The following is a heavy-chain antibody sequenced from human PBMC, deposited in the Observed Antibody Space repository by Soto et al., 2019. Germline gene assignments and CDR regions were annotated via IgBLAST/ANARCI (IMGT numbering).Heavy chain of an antibody. J-gene: IGHJ4*02. CDR3: ARRGRGWYSGIDY. Sequence: QLQLQESGPGLVKPSETLSLTCTVSGGSISSSSYYWGWIRQPPGKGLEWIGSIYYSGSTYYNPCAKRRRTISEATSSIQSSLKLRSVTAADTAVYSCARRGRGWYSGIDYWGQGTLVTVSS. CDR1: GGSISSSSYY. V-gene: IGHV4-39*01. D-gene: IGHD6-19*01. CDR2: IYYSGST.